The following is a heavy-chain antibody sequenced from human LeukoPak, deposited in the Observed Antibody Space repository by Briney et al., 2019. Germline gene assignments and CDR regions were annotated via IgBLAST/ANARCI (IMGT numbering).Heavy chain of an antibody. Sequence: SETLSLTCTVSGGSISSYYWSWIRQPPGKGLEWIGYIYYSGSTNYNPSLKSRVTISVDTSKNQFSLKLSSVTAADTAVYYCARDGSYATWYWFDPWGQGTLVTVSS. CDR3: ARDGSYATWYWFDP. CDR1: GGSISSYY. D-gene: IGHD2-2*01. J-gene: IGHJ5*02. V-gene: IGHV4-59*01. CDR2: IYYSGST.